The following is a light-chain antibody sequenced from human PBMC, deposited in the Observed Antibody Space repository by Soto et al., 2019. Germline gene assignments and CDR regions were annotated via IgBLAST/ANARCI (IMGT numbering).Light chain of an antibody. CDR3: QSYDSSLSVYV. CDR2: GNS. Sequence: QSVLTQPPSVSGAPGQRVTISCTGSSSNIGAGYDVHWYQQLPGTAPKLLIYGNSNRPSGVPDRFSGSKSGTSASLAITGLQAEDESDDYSQSYDSSLSVYVFRPGTK. J-gene: IGLJ1*01. V-gene: IGLV1-40*01. CDR1: SSNIGAGYD.